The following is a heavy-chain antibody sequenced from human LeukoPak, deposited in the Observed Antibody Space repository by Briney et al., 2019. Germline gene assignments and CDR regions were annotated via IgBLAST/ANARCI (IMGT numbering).Heavy chain of an antibody. D-gene: IGHD2-15*01. J-gene: IGHJ4*02. CDR3: AREIRSRWYYIES. Sequence: GGSLRLSCAASGFTFSIYGMHWARQAPGKGLEWVAVIWYDGSNEIYADSVKGRFTISRDNSKNTLYLQMDSLRDEDTAVYYCAREIRSRWYYIESWGQGTLVTVSS. CDR2: IWYDGSNE. V-gene: IGHV3-33*01. CDR1: GFTFSIYG.